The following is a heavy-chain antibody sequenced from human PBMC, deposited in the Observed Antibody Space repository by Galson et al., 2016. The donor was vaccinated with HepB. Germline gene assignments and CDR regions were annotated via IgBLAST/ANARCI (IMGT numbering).Heavy chain of an antibody. CDR2: IWYDGSNK. D-gene: IGHD2-8*02. CDR3: ARDRELGYGNGGGS. Sequence: SLRLSCAASGFTFSRYGMHWVRQAPGKGLEWVAVIWYDGSNKYYADSVQGRFTVSRDNSKNTLFLQMNSLRAEDTAVYHCARDRELGYGNGGGSWGQGTLVTVSS. J-gene: IGHJ5*02. CDR1: GFTFSRYG. V-gene: IGHV3-33*01.